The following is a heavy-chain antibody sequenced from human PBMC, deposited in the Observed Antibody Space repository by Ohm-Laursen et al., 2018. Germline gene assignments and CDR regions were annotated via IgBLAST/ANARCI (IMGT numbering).Heavy chain of an antibody. CDR1: GDALSGDY. Sequence: TLSLTCTVSGDALSGDYWTWIRQFPGRGLEWIGYIHYDARTVYNPSLRSRVTISVDTSKNQFSLKLSSVTAADTALYYCARIESDSGGYWYFGMDVWGQGTTVTVSS. CDR3: ARIESDSGGYWYFGMDV. V-gene: IGHV4-59*01. J-gene: IGHJ6*02. CDR2: IHYDART. D-gene: IGHD3-22*01.